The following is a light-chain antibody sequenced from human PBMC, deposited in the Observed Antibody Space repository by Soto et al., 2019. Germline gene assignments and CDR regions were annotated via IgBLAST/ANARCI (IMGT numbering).Light chain of an antibody. CDR2: EGR. J-gene: IGLJ2*01. Sequence: QSVLTQPASVSGSPGQSITISCTGTSSDLGSYNLVSWYQQHPGKAPKLMIYEGRKRPSGVSNRFSGSKSGNTASLTISGLQAEDEADYYCCSYAGSSTFVFGGGTKVTVL. CDR3: CSYAGSSTFV. V-gene: IGLV2-23*03. CDR1: SSDLGSYNL.